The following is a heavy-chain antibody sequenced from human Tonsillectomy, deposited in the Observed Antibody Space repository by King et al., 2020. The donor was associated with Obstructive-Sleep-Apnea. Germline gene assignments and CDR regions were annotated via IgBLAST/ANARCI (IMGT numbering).Heavy chain of an antibody. CDR1: GFTFGDYG. CDR3: SRVMDDYVWGSYYY. Sequence: VQLVESGGGLVQPGRSLRLSCTASGFTFGDYGMSWFRQAPGKGLEWVAFIRTKFFGGTTEYAASLKGRFTISRDDSKSIAYLQMNSLKTEDTAVYYCSRVMDDYVWGSYYYWGQGTLVTVSS. D-gene: IGHD3-16*01. V-gene: IGHV3-49*03. CDR2: IRTKFFGGTT. J-gene: IGHJ4*02.